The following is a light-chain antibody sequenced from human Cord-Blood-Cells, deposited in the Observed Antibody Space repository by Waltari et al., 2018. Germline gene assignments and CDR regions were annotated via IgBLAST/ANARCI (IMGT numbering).Light chain of an antibody. CDR1: QSISSW. V-gene: IGKV1-5*01. J-gene: IGKJ2*01. CDR2: DSS. CDR3: QQYNSYSYT. Sequence: DIQMTQSHSPLSASLGGRVTITCRASQSISSWLAWYQQKAGNAPKLLIYDSSSVASGVPWRCSGSACGTEFTLTISILQPDDFATYYCQQYNSYSYTFGQGTKLEIK.